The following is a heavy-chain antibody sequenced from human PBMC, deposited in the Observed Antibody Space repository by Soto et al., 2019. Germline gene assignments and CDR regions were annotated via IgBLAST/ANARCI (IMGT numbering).Heavy chain of an antibody. J-gene: IGHJ4*02. CDR2: IYYSGSA. D-gene: IGHD1-26*01. CDR3: ARRPKRGSYSWCFDY. Sequence: PSETLSLTCTVSGGSITSNAYYWGWIRQPPGKGLEWLGYIYYSGSASYNPSPKSRVTMSVDTSKNQFSLKLSSVTAADTAVYYCARRPKRGSYSWCFDYWGQGTLVTVSS. CDR1: GGSITSNAYY. V-gene: IGHV4-39*01.